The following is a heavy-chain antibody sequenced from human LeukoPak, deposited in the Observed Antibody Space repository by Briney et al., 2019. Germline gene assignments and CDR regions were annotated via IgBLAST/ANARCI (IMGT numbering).Heavy chain of an antibody. J-gene: IGHJ3*01. CDR2: IKQDGSEK. CDR3: AMKAVPRPRLYDAFDF. Sequence: SGGSLRLSCAASGFTFSSYWMSWVRQAPRKGLEWVANIKQDGSEKYYVDSVKGRFTISRDNAKNSLYLQMNSLRAEDTAVYYCAMKAVPRPRLYDAFDFWGQGTVVTVSS. D-gene: IGHD2-2*02. CDR1: GFTFSSYW. V-gene: IGHV3-7*01.